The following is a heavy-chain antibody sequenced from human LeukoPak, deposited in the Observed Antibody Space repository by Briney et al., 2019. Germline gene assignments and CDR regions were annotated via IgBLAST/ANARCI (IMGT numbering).Heavy chain of an antibody. CDR2: ISGSGGST. Sequence: TGGSLRLSCAASGFTFSSYAMSWVRQAPGKGLEWVSAISGSGGSTYYADSVKGRFTISRDNSGSTLYLQMNSLRGEDTAVYYCAKGCSGGSCSTDYWGQGTLVTVSS. CDR1: GFTFSSYA. CDR3: AKGCSGGSCSTDY. D-gene: IGHD2-15*01. J-gene: IGHJ4*02. V-gene: IGHV3-23*01.